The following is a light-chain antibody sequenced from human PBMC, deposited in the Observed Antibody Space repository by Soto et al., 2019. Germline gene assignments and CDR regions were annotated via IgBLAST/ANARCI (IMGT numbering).Light chain of an antibody. Sequence: QSVLTQPPSVSGAPGQGVTISCTGSSSNIGAGFDVHWYQQLPGTAPKLFIYGNNNRPSGVPDRFSASKSGTSDSLAITGLQAEDEAEYYCQSYDTSLRGWVFGGGTKLTVL. J-gene: IGLJ3*02. CDR3: QSYDTSLRGWV. CDR1: SSNIGAGFD. V-gene: IGLV1-40*01. CDR2: GNN.